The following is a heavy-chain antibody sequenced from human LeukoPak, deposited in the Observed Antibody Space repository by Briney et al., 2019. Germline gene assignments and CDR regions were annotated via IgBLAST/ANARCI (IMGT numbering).Heavy chain of an antibody. D-gene: IGHD3-9*01. CDR3: ARDFEASDAFDV. Sequence: SETLSLTCTVSGYSISSGYYWGWIRQPPGKGLEWIGSIYHSGSTYYNPSLKSRVTISVDTSKNQFSLKLSSVTAADTAVYYCARDFEASDAFDVWGQGTMVTVSS. V-gene: IGHV4-38-2*02. J-gene: IGHJ3*01. CDR1: GYSISSGYY. CDR2: IYHSGST.